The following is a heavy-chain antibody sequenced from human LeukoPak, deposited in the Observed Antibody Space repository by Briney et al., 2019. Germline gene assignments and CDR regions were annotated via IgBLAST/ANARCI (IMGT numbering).Heavy chain of an antibody. CDR3: ARAREATITYSYYYYYMDV. CDR1: GGSISSYY. J-gene: IGHJ6*03. D-gene: IGHD5-12*01. V-gene: IGHV4-59*01. CDR2: IYYSGST. Sequence: SETLSLTCTVSGGSISSYYWSWIRQPPGKGLEWIGYIYYSGSTNYNPSLKSRVTISADTSKNQFSLKLSSVTAADTAVYYCARAREATITYSYYYYYMDVWGKGTTVTVSS.